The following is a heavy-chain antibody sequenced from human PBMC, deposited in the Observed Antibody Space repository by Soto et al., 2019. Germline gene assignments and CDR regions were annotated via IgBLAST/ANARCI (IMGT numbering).Heavy chain of an antibody. CDR1: GFTFSSSW. Sequence: PGGSLRLSCAASGFTFSSSWMSWVRQAPGKGLEWVANIKQDGSEKYYVDSVKGRFTISRDNAKISLYLQMNSLRAEYTSVYYGAGEYQLLSAFDIWGQGTMVTVSS. J-gene: IGHJ3*02. CDR2: IKQDGSEK. V-gene: IGHV3-7*04. D-gene: IGHD2-2*01. CDR3: AGEYQLLSAFDI.